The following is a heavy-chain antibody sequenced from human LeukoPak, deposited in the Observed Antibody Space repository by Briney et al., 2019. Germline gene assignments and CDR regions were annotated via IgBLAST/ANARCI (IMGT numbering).Heavy chain of an antibody. V-gene: IGHV3-53*01. J-gene: IGHJ6*02. D-gene: IGHD5-12*01. Sequence: GGSLRLSCAASGFTFSSYAMSRVRQAPGKGLEWVSVIYSGGSTYYADSVKGRFTISRDNSKNTLYLQMNSLRAEDTAVYYCASSFVDIVAIYGMDVWGQGTTVTVSS. CDR3: ASSFVDIVAIYGMDV. CDR2: IYSGGST. CDR1: GFTFSSYA.